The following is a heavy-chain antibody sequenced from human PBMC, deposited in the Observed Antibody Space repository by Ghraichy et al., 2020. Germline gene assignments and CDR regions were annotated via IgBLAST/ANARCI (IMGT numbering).Heavy chain of an antibody. CDR1: GGSVSSGSYY. Sequence: SETLSLTCTVSGGSVSSGSYYWSWIRQPPGKGLEWIGYIYYSGSTNYNPSLKSRVTISVDTSKNQFSLKLSSVTAADTAVYYCASPSAVDPDAFDIWGQGTMVTVSS. J-gene: IGHJ3*02. V-gene: IGHV4-61*01. CDR3: ASPSAVDPDAFDI. CDR2: IYYSGST. D-gene: IGHD4-23*01.